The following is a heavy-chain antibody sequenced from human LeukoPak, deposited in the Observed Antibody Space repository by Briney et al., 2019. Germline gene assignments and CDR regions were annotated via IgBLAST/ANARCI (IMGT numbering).Heavy chain of an antibody. J-gene: IGHJ4*02. CDR3: AKDGGGHEPIALYYFDY. D-gene: IGHD2-15*01. CDR1: GFTFSSYA. Sequence: PGGSLRLSCAASGFTFSSYAMSWVRQSPGKGLEWVSAISGSGGSTYYADSVKGRFTISRDNSKNTLYLQMNSLRAEDTAVYYCAKDGGGHEPIALYYFDYWGQGTLVTVSS. V-gene: IGHV3-23*01. CDR2: ISGSGGST.